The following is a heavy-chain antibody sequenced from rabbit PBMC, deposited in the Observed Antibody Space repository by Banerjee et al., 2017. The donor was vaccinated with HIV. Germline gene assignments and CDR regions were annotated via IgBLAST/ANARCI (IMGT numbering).Heavy chain of an antibody. CDR3: ARDLAGVIGWNFNL. D-gene: IGHD4-1*01. V-gene: IGHV1S45*01. CDR1: GFTLSNYW. Sequence: QEQLVESGGGLVQPGASLTLTCTASGFTLSNYWMCWVRQAPGKGLEWIGCIAPSSDITYYATWAKGRFTISKSSSTTVTLQMTSLTAADTATYLCARDLAGVIGWNFNLWGPGTLVTVS. CDR2: IAPSSDIT. J-gene: IGHJ4*01.